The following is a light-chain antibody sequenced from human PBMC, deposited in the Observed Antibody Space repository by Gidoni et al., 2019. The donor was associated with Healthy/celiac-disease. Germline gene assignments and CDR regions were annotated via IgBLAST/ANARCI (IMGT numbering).Light chain of an antibody. Sequence: VLTQSPATLSVSPGERATLSCRASQSVSSNLAWYQQKPGQAPRLLIYGASTRATGIPARFSGSGSGTEFTLTISSLQSEDFAVYYCQQYNNWPQALTFGGGTKVEIK. V-gene: IGKV3-15*01. CDR3: QQYNNWPQALT. J-gene: IGKJ4*01. CDR1: QSVSSN. CDR2: GAS.